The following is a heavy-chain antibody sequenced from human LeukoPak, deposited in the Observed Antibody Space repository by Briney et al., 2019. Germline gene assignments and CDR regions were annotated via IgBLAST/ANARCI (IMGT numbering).Heavy chain of an antibody. D-gene: IGHD3-3*01. CDR1: GGTFGSYA. V-gene: IGHV1-69*01. CDR3: ARVRGHYDFWSGYYWDYFDY. CDR2: IIPIFGTA. Sequence: ASVKVSCKASGGTFGSYAISWVRQAPGQGLEWMGGIIPIFGTANYAQKFQGRVTITADESTSTAYMELSSLRSEDTAVYYCARVRGHYDFWSGYYWDYFDYWGQGTLVTVSS. J-gene: IGHJ4*02.